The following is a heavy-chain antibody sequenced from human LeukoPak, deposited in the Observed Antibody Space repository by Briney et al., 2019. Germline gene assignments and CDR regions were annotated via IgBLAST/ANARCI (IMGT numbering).Heavy chain of an antibody. V-gene: IGHV4-59*01. CDR2: IYYSGST. CDR1: GGSFSGYY. J-gene: IGHJ4*02. CDR3: ASLAARRTFDY. D-gene: IGHD6-6*01. Sequence: PSETLSLTCAVYGGSFSGYYWSWIRQPPGKGLEWIGYIYYSGSTNYNPSLKSRVTISVDTSKNQFSLKLSSVTAADTAVYYCASLAARRTFDYWGQGTLVTVSS.